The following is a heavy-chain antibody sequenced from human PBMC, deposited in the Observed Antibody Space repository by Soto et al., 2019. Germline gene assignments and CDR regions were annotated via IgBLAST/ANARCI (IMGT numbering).Heavy chain of an antibody. CDR2: IWSAERI. J-gene: IGHJ4*02. CDR3: ARASGDYGNYFFDS. V-gene: IGHV4-30-2*01. D-gene: IGHD4-17*01. CDR1: GGSISGGDYS. Sequence: SETLSLTCSVSGGSISGGDYSWSWFRQTPSKGLELIGYIWSAERIFSSPSLKSRVIISADRSKNQISLRLTSVTPANTAVYYCARASGDYGNYFFDSWGQGSLVTVAS.